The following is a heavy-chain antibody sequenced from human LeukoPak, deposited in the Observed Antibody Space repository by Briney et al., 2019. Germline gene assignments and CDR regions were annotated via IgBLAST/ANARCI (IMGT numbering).Heavy chain of an antibody. CDR3: AKGATWIQLGFDY. Sequence: GGSLRLSCAASGFTFSGYAMNWVRQAPGKGLEWVSSISSSSSYIYYADSVKGRFTISRDNSKNTLYLQMNSLRAEDTAVYYCAKGATWIQLGFDYWGQGTLVTVSS. CDR1: GFTFSGYA. CDR2: ISSSSSYI. D-gene: IGHD5-18*01. J-gene: IGHJ4*02. V-gene: IGHV3-23*01.